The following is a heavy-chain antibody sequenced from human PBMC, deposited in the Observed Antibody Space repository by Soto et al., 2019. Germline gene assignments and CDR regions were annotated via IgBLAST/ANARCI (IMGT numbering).Heavy chain of an antibody. Sequence: GESLKISCQGSGYSFTSYWISWVRQMPGNGLEWMGRIDPSDSYTNYSPSFQGHVTISADKSISTAYLQWSSLKASDTAMYYCASFADSSGWYGVIDYWGQGTLVTVSS. CDR1: GYSFTSYW. CDR2: IDPSDSYT. J-gene: IGHJ4*02. CDR3: ASFADSSGWYGVIDY. D-gene: IGHD6-19*01. V-gene: IGHV5-10-1*01.